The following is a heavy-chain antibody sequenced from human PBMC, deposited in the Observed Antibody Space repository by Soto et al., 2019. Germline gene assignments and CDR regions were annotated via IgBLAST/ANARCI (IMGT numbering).Heavy chain of an antibody. Sequence: SGTLSLTCTVSGGYNSSGDYYWRWIRQPPGKGQEWIGYIYYSGSTYYNPSLKSRVTISVDASQNQFSLKLSSVTAADTAVYYCARYDIVSYYFDYWGQGTLVTVS. CDR3: ARYDIVSYYFDY. CDR2: IYYSGST. V-gene: IGHV4-30-4*01. J-gene: IGHJ4*02. CDR1: GGYNSSGDYY. D-gene: IGHD3-9*01.